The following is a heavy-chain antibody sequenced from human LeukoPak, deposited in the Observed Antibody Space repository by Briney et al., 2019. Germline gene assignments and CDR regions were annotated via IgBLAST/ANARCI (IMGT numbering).Heavy chain of an antibody. Sequence: SETLSLTCAVYGGSFSGYYWNWIRQPPGKGLEWIGYIYYSGSTYYNPSLKSRVTISVDTSKNQFSLKLSSVTAADTAVYYCARGWVTGTTCWFDPWGQGTLVTVSS. J-gene: IGHJ5*02. CDR2: IYYSGST. CDR3: ARGWVTGTTCWFDP. D-gene: IGHD1-7*01. CDR1: GGSFSGYY. V-gene: IGHV4-34*09.